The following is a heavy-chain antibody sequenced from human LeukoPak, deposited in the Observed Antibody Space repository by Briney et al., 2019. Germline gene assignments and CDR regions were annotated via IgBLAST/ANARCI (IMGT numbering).Heavy chain of an antibody. V-gene: IGHV3-23*01. CDR2: ISGSGGST. Sequence: GGSLRPSCAASGFTFSSYAMSWVRQAPGKGLEWVSAISGSGGSTYYADSVKGRFTISRDNSKNTLYLQMNSLRAEDTAVYYCAKELRFGITMIVVARYYFDYWGQGTLVTVSS. CDR1: GFTFSSYA. D-gene: IGHD3-22*01. J-gene: IGHJ4*02. CDR3: AKELRFGITMIVVARYYFDY.